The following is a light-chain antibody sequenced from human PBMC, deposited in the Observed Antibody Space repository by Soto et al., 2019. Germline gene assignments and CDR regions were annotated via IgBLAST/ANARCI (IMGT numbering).Light chain of an antibody. CDR2: GAS. CDR3: QQYGSSGT. CDR1: QCVSSI. J-gene: IGKJ1*01. V-gene: IGKV3-15*01. Sequence: EMVLTQCAATLSVSPGDRATLSCRASQCVSSILAWYQQKPGQAPRLLIHGASTKAPGFPARFSGSGSGTDFTLTISRRESEDFAVYYWQQYGSSGTFGQGTKVDIK.